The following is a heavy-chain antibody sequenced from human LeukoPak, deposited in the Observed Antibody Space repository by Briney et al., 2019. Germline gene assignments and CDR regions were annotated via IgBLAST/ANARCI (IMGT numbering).Heavy chain of an antibody. Sequence: PGGSLRLSCAASGFTFSDYYMSWIRQAPGKGLEWVSYISFSGSTIYYADSVKDRFTISRDNAKNSLYLQMNSLRAEDTAVYFCVRPELPGWSVLFDFWGQGTLVTVSS. D-gene: IGHD2-15*01. CDR1: GFTFSDYY. CDR3: VRPELPGWSVLFDF. J-gene: IGHJ4*02. CDR2: ISFSGSTI. V-gene: IGHV3-11*04.